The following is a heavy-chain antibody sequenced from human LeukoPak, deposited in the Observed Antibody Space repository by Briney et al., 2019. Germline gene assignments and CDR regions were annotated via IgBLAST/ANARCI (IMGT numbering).Heavy chain of an antibody. D-gene: IGHD2-2*01. V-gene: IGHV1-2*02. CDR3: ASDGIVVVPAAIWGSYYYYMDV. CDR1: GYTFTGYY. CDR2: INPNSGGT. Sequence: ASVKVSCKASGYTFTGYYMHWVRQAPGQGLEWMGWINPNSGGTNYAQKFQGRVTMTRDTSISTAYMKLSRLRSDDTAVYYCASDGIVVVPAAIWGSYYYYMDVWGKGTTVTVSS. J-gene: IGHJ6*03.